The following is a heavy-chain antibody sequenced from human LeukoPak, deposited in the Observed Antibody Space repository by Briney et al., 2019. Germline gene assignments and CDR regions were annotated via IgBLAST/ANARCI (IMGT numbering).Heavy chain of an antibody. CDR3: AKEYAEFDCSSTSCYVYYYYGMDV. Sequence: GGSLRLSCAASGFTFSSYAMSWVRQAPGEGLEWVSAISGSGGSTYYADSVKGRFTISRDNSKNTLYLQMNSLRAEDTAVYYCAKEYAEFDCSSTSCYVYYYYGMDVWGQGTTVTVSS. CDR1: GFTFSSYA. J-gene: IGHJ6*02. V-gene: IGHV3-23*01. CDR2: ISGSGGST. D-gene: IGHD2-2*01.